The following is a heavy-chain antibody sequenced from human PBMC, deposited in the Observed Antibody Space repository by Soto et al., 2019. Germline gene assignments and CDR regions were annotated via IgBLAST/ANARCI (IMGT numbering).Heavy chain of an antibody. CDR3: ARALTIQTYSSSWYRLGYFQH. CDR2: IYYSGST. CDR1: GGSISSGGYY. D-gene: IGHD6-13*01. V-gene: IGHV4-31*03. Sequence: SETLSLTCTVSGGSISSGGYYWSWIRQHPGKGLEWIGYIYYSGSTYYNPSLKSRVTISVDTSKNQFSLKLSSVTAADTAVYYCARALTIQTYSSSWYRLGYFQHWGQGTLVTVSS. J-gene: IGHJ1*01.